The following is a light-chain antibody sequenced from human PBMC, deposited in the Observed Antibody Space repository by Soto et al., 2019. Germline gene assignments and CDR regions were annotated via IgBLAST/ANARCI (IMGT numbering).Light chain of an antibody. Sequence: EIVLTQSPATLSLSPGERATLSCRASQSVSSYLAWYQQKPGQAPRLLIYDASNRATGIPARFSGSGSGTDFTLTISSLEPEDFAFYYCQQRSNWPLTFGGGNKV. CDR2: DAS. CDR1: QSVSSY. V-gene: IGKV3-11*01. J-gene: IGKJ4*01. CDR3: QQRSNWPLT.